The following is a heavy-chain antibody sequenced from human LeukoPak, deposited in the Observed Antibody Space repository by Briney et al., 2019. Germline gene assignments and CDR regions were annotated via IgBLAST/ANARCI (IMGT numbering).Heavy chain of an antibody. Sequence: PGGSQTLSCAASGFTLSNYAMSWLRQAPGNGREGVSGISDSGGSTYYADPVKSRFTISRDISKNTLYLQRNSLRAEDTAVYYCAKGVVVPSASDYWGQGTLVTVSS. CDR3: AKGVVVPSASDY. V-gene: IGHV3-23*01. CDR2: ISDSGGST. J-gene: IGHJ4*02. D-gene: IGHD2-2*01. CDR1: GFTLSNYA.